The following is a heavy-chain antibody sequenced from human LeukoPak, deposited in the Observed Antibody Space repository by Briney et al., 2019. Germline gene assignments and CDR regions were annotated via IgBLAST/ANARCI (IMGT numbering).Heavy chain of an antibody. CDR3: ASRGYSYGLDAFDI. CDR1: GGSFSGYY. J-gene: IGHJ3*02. V-gene: IGHV4-34*01. D-gene: IGHD5-18*01. Sequence: SETLSLTCAVYGGSFSGYYWSWIRQPPGKGLEWIGEINHSGSTNYNPSLKSRVTISVDTSKNQFSLKLSSVTAADTAVYYCASRGYSYGLDAFDIWGQGTMVTVSS. CDR2: INHSGST.